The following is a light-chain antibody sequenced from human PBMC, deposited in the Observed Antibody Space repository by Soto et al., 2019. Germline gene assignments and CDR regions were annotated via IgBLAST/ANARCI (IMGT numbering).Light chain of an antibody. V-gene: IGKV4-1*01. Sequence: DIVMTQSPDSLAVSLGERATINCKSSQSVLYSANNKNCLAWYQQKPGQPPKLLLYWASTRESGVPDRFSGRGYGTDFTLTISSLQAEDVAVYYCQQYYSTPRTFGQGTKVEIK. CDR2: WAS. CDR3: QQYYSTPRT. J-gene: IGKJ1*01. CDR1: QSVLYSANNKNC.